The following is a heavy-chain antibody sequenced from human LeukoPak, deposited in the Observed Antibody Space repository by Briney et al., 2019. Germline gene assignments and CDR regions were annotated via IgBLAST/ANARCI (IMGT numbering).Heavy chain of an antibody. D-gene: IGHD2-2*01. Sequence: ASVKVSCKASGYTFRNCALNWVRQAPGQGPEWMGWISTNTGNPTYAQGFAGRFVFSLDTSVNTAYLRINSLKTEDTAVYYCARGGYCSSATCYYFDYWGQGTLVTVSS. J-gene: IGHJ4*02. CDR1: GYTFRNCA. V-gene: IGHV7-4-1*02. CDR3: ARGGYCSSATCYYFDY. CDR2: ISTNTGNP.